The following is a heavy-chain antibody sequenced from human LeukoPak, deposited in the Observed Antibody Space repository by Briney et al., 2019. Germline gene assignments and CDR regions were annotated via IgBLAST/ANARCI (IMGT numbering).Heavy chain of an antibody. CDR2: IIPIFGIA. D-gene: IGHD2-21*02. V-gene: IGHV1-69*13. Sequence: ASVKVSCKASGGTFSSYAISWVRQAPGQGLEWMGRIIPIFGIANYAQKFQGRVTITADESTSTAYMELSSLRSEDTAVYYCATPVVAYCGGDCYSGFDYWGQGTLVTVSS. J-gene: IGHJ4*02. CDR1: GGTFSSYA. CDR3: ATPVVAYCGGDCYSGFDY.